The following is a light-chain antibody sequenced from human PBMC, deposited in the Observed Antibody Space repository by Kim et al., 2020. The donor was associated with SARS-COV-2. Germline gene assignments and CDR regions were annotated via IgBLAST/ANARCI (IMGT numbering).Light chain of an antibody. J-gene: IGKJ4*01. CDR2: AAS. CDR3: LQHNVYPLT. Sequence: ASVGDSVTITCRASRAIGNYLVWFQQKPGKGPKRLIYAASTLESGVPSRFSGSGSGTEFTLTISSLQPEDSATYFCLQHNVYPLTFGGGTKVDIK. V-gene: IGKV1-17*03. CDR1: RAIGNY.